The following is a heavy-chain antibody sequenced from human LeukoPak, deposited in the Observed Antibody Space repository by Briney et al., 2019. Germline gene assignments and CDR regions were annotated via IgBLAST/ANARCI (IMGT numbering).Heavy chain of an antibody. J-gene: IGHJ4*02. CDR2: INPSGSNT. CDR3: AREESGGYFDY. Sequence: ASVKVSCKASGFTFTNYYMHWVRQAPGQGLEWMGLINPSGSNTNYAQKLRGRVTMTRDTSATTVYMELSSLRSEDTAVYYCAREESGGYFDYGGQGTLVTVSS. D-gene: IGHD2-8*02. CDR1: GFTFTNYY. V-gene: IGHV1-46*01.